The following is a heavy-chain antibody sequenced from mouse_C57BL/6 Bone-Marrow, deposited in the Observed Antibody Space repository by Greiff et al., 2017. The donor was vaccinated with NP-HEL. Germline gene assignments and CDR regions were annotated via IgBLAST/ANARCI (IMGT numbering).Heavy chain of an antibody. D-gene: IGHD1-1*01. CDR3: EREVVAPYWYFDV. CDR1: GYTFTSYW. V-gene: IGHV1-55*01. Sequence: QVQLKQPGAELVKPGASVKMSCKASGYTFTSYWITWVKQRPGQGLEWIGDIYPGSGSTNYNEKFKSKATLTVDTSSSTAYMQLSSLTYEDSAVYYCEREVVAPYWYFDVWGTGTTVTVSS. CDR2: IYPGSGST. J-gene: IGHJ1*03.